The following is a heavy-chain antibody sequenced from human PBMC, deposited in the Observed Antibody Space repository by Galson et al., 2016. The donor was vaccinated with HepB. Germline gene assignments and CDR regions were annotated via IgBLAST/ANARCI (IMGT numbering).Heavy chain of an antibody. CDR2: INHSGST. Sequence: LRLSCAASGFTFSTYGMSWVRQPPGKGLEWIGEINHSGSTNYNPSLKSRVTISVDTSKNQFSLKLSSVTAADTAVYYCARGRGVLRFLEWLSYYFDYWGQGTLVTVSS. CDR3: ARGRGVLRFLEWLSYYFDY. D-gene: IGHD3-3*01. V-gene: IGHV4-34*01. CDR1: GFTFSTYG. J-gene: IGHJ4*02.